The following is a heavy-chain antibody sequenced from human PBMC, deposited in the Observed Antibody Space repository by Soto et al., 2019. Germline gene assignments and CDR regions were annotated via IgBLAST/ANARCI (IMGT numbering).Heavy chain of an antibody. Sequence: PSQTLSLTCAISGDSASNKSAAWSWISQSPSRGLEWLGRTYYRSKWYNDYAVSVKSRISINPDTSKNQFSLQLNSVTPEDTAVYYCARDRDGINNADYWGQGTLVTVSS. CDR2: TYYRSKWYN. CDR1: GDSASNKSAA. V-gene: IGHV6-1*01. CDR3: ARDRDGINNADY. J-gene: IGHJ4*02. D-gene: IGHD2-8*01.